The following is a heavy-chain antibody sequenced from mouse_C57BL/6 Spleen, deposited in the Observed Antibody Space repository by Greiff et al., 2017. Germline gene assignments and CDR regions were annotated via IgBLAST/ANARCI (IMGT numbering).Heavy chain of an antibody. J-gene: IGHJ2*01. CDR1: GYAFSSSW. D-gene: IGHD1-1*01. CDR2: IYPGDGDT. V-gene: IGHV1-82*01. CDR3: ARSPYYGGSHY. Sequence: VQLQQSGPELVKPGASVKISCKASGYAFSSSWMNWVKQRPGQGLEWIGRIYPGDGDTNYNGKFKGKATLTADKSSSTAYMQLSSLTSEDSAVYFCARSPYYGGSHYWGQGTTLTVSS.